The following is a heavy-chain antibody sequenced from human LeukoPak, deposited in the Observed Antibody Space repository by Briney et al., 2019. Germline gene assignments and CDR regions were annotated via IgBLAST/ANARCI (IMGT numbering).Heavy chain of an antibody. V-gene: IGHV3-43D*03. Sequence: GGSLRLSCAASGFTFDDYAMHWVRQAPGKGLEWVSLITWNGGSTYYADSVKGRFTISRDNNKKSLYLQMNSLRAEDTALYYCAKPHPPVVATPYFDYWGQGTLVTVSS. J-gene: IGHJ4*02. CDR1: GFTFDDYA. CDR2: ITWNGGST. D-gene: IGHD5-12*01. CDR3: AKPHPPVVATPYFDY.